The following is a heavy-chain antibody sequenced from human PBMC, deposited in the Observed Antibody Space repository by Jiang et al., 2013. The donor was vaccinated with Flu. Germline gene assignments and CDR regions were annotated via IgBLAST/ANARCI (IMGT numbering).Heavy chain of an antibody. CDR2: ISGSGGST. Sequence: ISGSGGSTYYADPSKGRLTISRDNSKNTLYLQMNSLRAEDTAVYYCAGNDFWSGYSLAFYGMDVWGQGTTVTVSS. V-gene: IGHV3-23*01. D-gene: IGHD3-3*01. CDR3: AGNDFWSGYSLAFYGMDV. J-gene: IGHJ6*02.